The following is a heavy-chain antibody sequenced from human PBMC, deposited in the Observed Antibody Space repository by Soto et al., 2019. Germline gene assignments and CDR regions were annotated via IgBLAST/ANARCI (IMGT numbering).Heavy chain of an antibody. J-gene: IGHJ4*02. CDR1: GASFSGYY. D-gene: IGHD1-26*01. V-gene: IGHV4-34*01. CDR2: INHSGST. CDR3: ATSKLGEYFDY. Sequence: ESLSLACSVYGASFSGYYWSWIRQPPGKGLEWIGEINHSGSTNYNPSLKSRVIISADRSKNQFSLRLSSVTAADTAVYYCATSKLGEYFDYWGQGTLVTVSS.